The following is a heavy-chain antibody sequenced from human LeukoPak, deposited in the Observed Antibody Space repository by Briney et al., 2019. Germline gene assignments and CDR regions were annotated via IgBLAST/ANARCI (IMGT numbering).Heavy chain of an antibody. V-gene: IGHV3-23*01. Sequence: PGGSLRLSCAASGFSFSTYAMGWVRQAPGKGLEWVSSISGTGDNTYYADAVKGRFTISRDNSKNTLYLQMNSLRAEDTAVYYCVEDVVVIVAAKPGIWGQGTLVTVSS. CDR1: GFSFSTYA. CDR3: VEDVVVIVAAKPGI. CDR2: ISGTGDNT. D-gene: IGHD2-15*01. J-gene: IGHJ4*02.